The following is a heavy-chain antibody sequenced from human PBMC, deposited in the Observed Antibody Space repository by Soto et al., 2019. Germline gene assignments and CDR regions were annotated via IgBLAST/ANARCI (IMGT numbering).Heavy chain of an antibody. CDR2: INHSGST. V-gene: IGHV4-34*01. CDR3: ASKKRGYCSGGSCSQRRYYFDY. Sequence: QVQLQQWGAGLLKPSETLSLTCAVYGGSFSGYYWSWIRQPPGKGLEWIGEINHSGSTNYNPSLTSRVTISVDTSKNQCSLKLSSVTAADTAVYYCASKKRGYCSGGSCSQRRYYFDYWGQGTLVTVSS. D-gene: IGHD2-15*01. CDR1: GGSFSGYY. J-gene: IGHJ4*02.